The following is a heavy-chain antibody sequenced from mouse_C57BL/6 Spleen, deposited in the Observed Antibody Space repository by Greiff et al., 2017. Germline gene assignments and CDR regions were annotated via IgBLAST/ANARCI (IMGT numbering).Heavy chain of an antibody. Sequence: QVQLQQPGAELVEPGASVKLSCKASGYTFTSYWMHWVKQRPGRGLEWIGRIDPNSGGTKYNEKFKSKATLTVDKPSSTAYMQLSSLTSEDSAVYYCARWGTTVVADWYFDVWGTGTTVTVSS. J-gene: IGHJ1*03. V-gene: IGHV1-72*01. D-gene: IGHD1-1*01. CDR1: GYTFTSYW. CDR2: IDPNSGGT. CDR3: ARWGTTVVADWYFDV.